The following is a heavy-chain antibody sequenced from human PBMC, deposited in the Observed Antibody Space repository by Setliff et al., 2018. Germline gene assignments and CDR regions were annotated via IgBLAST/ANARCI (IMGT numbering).Heavy chain of an antibody. Sequence: SETLSLTCSVSGGSVDRDYWSWIRQPPGKGLEWIGYIHYSGNTNYNPSLKSRVTISFITSKNQISLKLSSVTPADSAVYYCAKEDYSDSSGYYYETPWFDPWGQGTLVTVSS. V-gene: IGHV4-59*02. CDR1: GGSVDRDY. CDR2: IHYSGNT. D-gene: IGHD3-22*01. J-gene: IGHJ5*02. CDR3: AKEDYSDSSGYYYETPWFDP.